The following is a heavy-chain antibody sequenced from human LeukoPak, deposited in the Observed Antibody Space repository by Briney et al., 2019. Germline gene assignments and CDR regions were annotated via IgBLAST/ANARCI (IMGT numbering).Heavy chain of an antibody. D-gene: IGHD1-26*01. CDR2: FGTRSTSV. J-gene: IGHJ4*02. Sequence: GGSLRLSCTASGFTFSGYSMNWIRQAPGKGLEWVSSFGTRSTSVYHAGSVKGRFAISRDNAKNSLYLQMNSLRAEDTAVYYCARERNGAVGTDYFDYWGQGTLVTVSS. CDR1: GFTFSGYS. V-gene: IGHV3-21*01. CDR3: ARERNGAVGTDYFDY.